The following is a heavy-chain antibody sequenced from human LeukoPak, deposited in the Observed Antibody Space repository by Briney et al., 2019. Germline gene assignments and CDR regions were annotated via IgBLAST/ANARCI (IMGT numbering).Heavy chain of an antibody. CDR3: AKARNSIVVVTALDY. CDR1: GFTFDDYA. V-gene: IGHV3-9*03. CDR2: ISWNSGSI. J-gene: IGHJ4*02. Sequence: PGRSLRLSCAASGFTFDDYAMHWVRQAPGKGLEWVSGISWNSGSIGYADPVKGRFTISRDNAKNSLYLQMNSLRAEDMALYYCAKARNSIVVVTALDYWGQGTLVTVSS. D-gene: IGHD2-21*02.